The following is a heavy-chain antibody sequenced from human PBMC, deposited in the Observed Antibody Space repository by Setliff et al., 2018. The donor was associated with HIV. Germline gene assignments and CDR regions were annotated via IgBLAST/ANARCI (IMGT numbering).Heavy chain of an antibody. CDR3: ARMYSGYDWSPAGARTRYFDY. V-gene: IGHV4-38-2*01. CDR1: GYSISSGYY. J-gene: IGHJ4*02. Sequence: SETLSLTCAVSGYSISSGYYWGWIRQPPGKGLEWIGCIYHSGSTYYNPSLKSRVTISVDTSKNQFSLKLSSVTAADTAVYYCARMYSGYDWSPAGARTRYFDYWGQGTLVTVSS. D-gene: IGHD5-12*01. CDR2: IYHSGST.